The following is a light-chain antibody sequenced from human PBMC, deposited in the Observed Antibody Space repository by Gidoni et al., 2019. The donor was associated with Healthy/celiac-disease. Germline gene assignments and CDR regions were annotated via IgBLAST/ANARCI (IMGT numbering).Light chain of an antibody. Sequence: DIQMTQSPSTLSASVGDRVTITCRASQSISSWLAWYQQKPGKAPKLLIYKASSLESGVPSRFSGNGSETEFTLTISSLQPADFATYYCPQYNSFLDLTFGGGTKVAIK. CDR1: QSISSW. J-gene: IGKJ4*01. CDR2: KAS. CDR3: PQYNSFLDLT. V-gene: IGKV1-5*03.